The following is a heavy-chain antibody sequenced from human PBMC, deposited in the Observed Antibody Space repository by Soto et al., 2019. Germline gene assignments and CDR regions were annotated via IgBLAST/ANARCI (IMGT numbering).Heavy chain of an antibody. D-gene: IGHD3-10*01. Sequence: TSETLSLTCTVSGGSISSYYWSWIRQPPGKGLEWIGYIYYSGSTNYNPSLKSRVTISVDTSKNQFSLKLSSVTAADTAVYYCARDSNYYGSDPWGQGTLVTVSS. CDR2: IYYSGST. CDR3: ARDSNYYGSDP. CDR1: GGSISSYY. V-gene: IGHV4-59*01. J-gene: IGHJ5*02.